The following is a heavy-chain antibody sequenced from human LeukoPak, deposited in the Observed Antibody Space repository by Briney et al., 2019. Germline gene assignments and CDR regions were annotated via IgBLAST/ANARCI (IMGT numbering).Heavy chain of an antibody. J-gene: IGHJ5*02. D-gene: IGHD6-19*01. CDR2: INHSGST. V-gene: IGHV4-34*01. CDR1: GGSFSGYY. Sequence: SETLSLTCAVYGGSFSGYYWSWIRQPPGKGLEWIGEINHSGSTNYNPSLKSRVTISVDTSKNQFSLKLSSVTAADTAVYYCARGHDSSGWYPSYNWFDPWGQGTLVTVSS. CDR3: ARGHDSSGWYPSYNWFDP.